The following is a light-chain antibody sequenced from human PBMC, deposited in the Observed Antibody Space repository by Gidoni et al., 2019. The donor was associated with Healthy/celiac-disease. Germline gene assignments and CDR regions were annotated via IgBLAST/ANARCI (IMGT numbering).Light chain of an antibody. Sequence: DIPITQSPSSLSASVGDRVTITCRASQRISSYLNWYQQKPGKAPKLLIYAASSLQSGVPSRFSGSGSGTDFTLTISSLQPEDFETYYCQQSYSTPLTFGGXTKVEIK. CDR1: QRISSY. V-gene: IGKV1-39*01. CDR2: AAS. J-gene: IGKJ4*01. CDR3: QQSYSTPLT.